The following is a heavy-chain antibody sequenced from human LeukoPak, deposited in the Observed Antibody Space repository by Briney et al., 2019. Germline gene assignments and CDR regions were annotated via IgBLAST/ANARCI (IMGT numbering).Heavy chain of an antibody. J-gene: IGHJ3*01. CDR2: IYYSGST. CDR1: GGSISSYY. Sequence: SETLSLTCTVSGGSISSYYWSWIRQPPGKGLEWIGYIYYSGSTNYNPSLRSRVTISVDTSKNQFSLKLSSVTAADTAVYYCARPNITSYYDSRGYDAFDVWGQGTMVTVSS. V-gene: IGHV4-59*08. D-gene: IGHD3-22*01. CDR3: ARPNITSYYDSRGYDAFDV.